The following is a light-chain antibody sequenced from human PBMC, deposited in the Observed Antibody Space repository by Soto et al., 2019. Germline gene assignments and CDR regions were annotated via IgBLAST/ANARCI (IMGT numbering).Light chain of an antibody. CDR1: TSNIGSHV. V-gene: IGLV1-44*01. CDR2: NNN. CDR3: AVWDASLDGWV. J-gene: IGLJ3*02. Sequence: QSVLSQPPSASGTPGQRVSISCSGRTSNIGSHVVYWYQQLAGTAPKLLMYNNNQRPSGVPDRFSGSKSGTSASLAISGLQSEDEADYYCAVWDASLDGWVFGGGTQLTVL.